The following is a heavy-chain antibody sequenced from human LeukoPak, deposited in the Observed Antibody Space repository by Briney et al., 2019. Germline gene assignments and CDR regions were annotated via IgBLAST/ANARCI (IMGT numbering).Heavy chain of an antibody. Sequence: ASVKVSCKASGYTFTGYYMHWVRQAPGQGLEWMGWINPNSGGTNYAQNFQGRVTMTRDSSISTAYMELSGLRNDDTAVYYCAREWELRVIAFDIWGQGTMVTVSS. J-gene: IGHJ3*02. D-gene: IGHD3-10*01. CDR3: AREWELRVIAFDI. V-gene: IGHV1-2*02. CDR1: GYTFTGYY. CDR2: INPNSGGT.